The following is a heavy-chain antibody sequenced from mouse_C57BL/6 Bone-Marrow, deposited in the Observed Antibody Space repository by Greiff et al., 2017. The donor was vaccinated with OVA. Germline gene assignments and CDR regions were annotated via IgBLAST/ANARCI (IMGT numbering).Heavy chain of an antibody. Sequence: QVQLKQSGPELVKPGASVKISCKASGYTFTDYYINWVKQRPGQGLEWIGWIFPGSGSTYYNEKFKGKATLTVDKSSSTAYMLLSSLTSEDSAVYFCAPTVVATNYFDYWGQGTTLTVSS. V-gene: IGHV1-75*01. J-gene: IGHJ2*01. CDR1: GYTFTDYY. D-gene: IGHD1-1*01. CDR2: IFPGSGST. CDR3: APTVVATNYFDY.